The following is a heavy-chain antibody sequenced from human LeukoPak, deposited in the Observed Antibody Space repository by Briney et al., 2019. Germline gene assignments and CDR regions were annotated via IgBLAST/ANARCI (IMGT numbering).Heavy chain of an antibody. J-gene: IGHJ4*02. CDR3: ARDLTTDDY. V-gene: IGHV3-48*02. D-gene: IGHD4-17*01. CDR2: ISSSSSTM. Sequence: GGSLRLSCAASGFTFSGYSMNWVRQAPGKGLEWVSYISSSSSTMYYADSVKGRFTISRDNAKNSLYLQMKSLRDEDTAVYYCARDLTTDDYWGQGTLVTVSS. CDR1: GFTFSGYS.